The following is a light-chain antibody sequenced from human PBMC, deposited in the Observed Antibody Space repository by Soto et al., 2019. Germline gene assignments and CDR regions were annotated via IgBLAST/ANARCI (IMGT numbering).Light chain of an antibody. V-gene: IGKV1-5*03. CDR1: QSISSW. J-gene: IGKJ1*01. CDR2: KAS. CDR3: QQYDVYST. Sequence: DIQISQSPSTLSASVGGTVTITCRASQSISSWLAWYQQKPGIAPKLLIYKASTLQRGVPSRFSGSGYGKVFTLPFSRLWPDDYASYYCQQYDVYSTLGQGTKVETK.